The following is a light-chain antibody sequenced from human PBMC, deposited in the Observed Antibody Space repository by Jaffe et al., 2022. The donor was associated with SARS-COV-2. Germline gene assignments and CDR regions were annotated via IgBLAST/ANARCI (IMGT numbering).Light chain of an antibody. CDR3: SSYAGSRFWV. CDR2: EVS. V-gene: IGLV2-14*01. Sequence: QSALTQPASVSGSPGQSIAISCTGTSSDVGGYNYVSWYQHHPGKAPKLMIYEVSNRPSGVPDRFSGSKSDNTASLIISGLQAEDEAEYYCSSYAGSRFWVFGGGTKLTVL. CDR1: SSDVGGYNY. J-gene: IGLJ3*02.